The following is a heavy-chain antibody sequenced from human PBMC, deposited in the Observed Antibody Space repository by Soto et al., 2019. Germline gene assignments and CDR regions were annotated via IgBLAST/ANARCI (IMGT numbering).Heavy chain of an antibody. CDR2: IYYSAST. Sequence: SETLSLTCTVSGASISSYSWSWLRQPPGKGWEWIGYIYYSASTNYNPSLKSRVTISVDTSISTAYMELSRLRSDDTAVYYCARDARGDEAPMDYWGQGTLVTVSS. V-gene: IGHV4-59*01. J-gene: IGHJ4*02. D-gene: IGHD3-10*01. CDR3: ARDARGDEAPMDY. CDR1: GASISSYS.